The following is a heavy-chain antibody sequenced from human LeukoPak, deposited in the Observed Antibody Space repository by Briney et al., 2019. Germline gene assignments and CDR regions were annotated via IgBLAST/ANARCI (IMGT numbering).Heavy chain of an antibody. J-gene: IGHJ4*02. Sequence: GGSLRLSCAASGLAFSAYKMHWVRQAPRKGLVWVSRISTDGYTTDYADFVQGRFTASRDNTKNTLYLQMNSLRAEDTAVYYCARGGSDYDILTGYYYFDYWGQGTLVTVSS. V-gene: IGHV3-74*01. D-gene: IGHD3-9*01. CDR3: ARGGSDYDILTGYYYFDY. CDR2: ISTDGYTT. CDR1: GLAFSAYK.